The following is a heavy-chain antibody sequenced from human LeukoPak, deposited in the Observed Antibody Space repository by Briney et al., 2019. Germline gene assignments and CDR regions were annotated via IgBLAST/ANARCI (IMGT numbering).Heavy chain of an antibody. CDR3: ARRRVVPAAIMYYYYYMGV. J-gene: IGHJ6*03. CDR1: GGSISSYY. D-gene: IGHD2-2*01. V-gene: IGHV4-4*09. Sequence: SDTLSLTCTISGGSISSYYWSWIPQPPGKGLEWIGYIYTSGSTNYKPSLKSRVTISVDTSKNQWTLKLSSVTAADPAVYYCARRRVVPAAIMYYYYYMGVWGKGTTVTVSS. CDR2: IYTSGST.